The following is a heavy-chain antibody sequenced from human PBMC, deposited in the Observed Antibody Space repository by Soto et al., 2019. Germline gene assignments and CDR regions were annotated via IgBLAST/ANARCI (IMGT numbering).Heavy chain of an antibody. CDR2: IDQGGVT. D-gene: IGHD1-26*01. CDR1: GGAFGGYF. J-gene: IGHJ4*02. Sequence: PSETLSLTCGVSGGAFGGYFWNWVRQPPGKGLEWVGEIDQGGVTKYNPSLESRLTISLYASKKQFSLSLTSVTATDTAVYHCATSYAYIRSCLFGSCGQGTRVTVAS. V-gene: IGHV4-34*01. CDR3: ATSYAYIRSCLFGS.